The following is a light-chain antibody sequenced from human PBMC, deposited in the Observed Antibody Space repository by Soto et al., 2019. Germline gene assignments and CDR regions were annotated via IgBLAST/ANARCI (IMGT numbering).Light chain of an antibody. CDR1: QSVSSN. Sequence: EIVLTQFPGTLSLSPGERATLSCRASQSVSSNLAWYQQKPGQAPRLLIYGASTRATGIPARFSGSGSGTEFTLTISSLQSEDFAVYYCQQYNNWPPITFGQGTRLEI. CDR2: GAS. J-gene: IGKJ5*01. CDR3: QQYNNWPPIT. V-gene: IGKV3D-15*01.